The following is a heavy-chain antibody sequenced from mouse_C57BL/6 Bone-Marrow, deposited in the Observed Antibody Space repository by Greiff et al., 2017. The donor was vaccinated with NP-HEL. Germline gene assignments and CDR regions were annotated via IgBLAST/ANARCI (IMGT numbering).Heavy chain of an antibody. J-gene: IGHJ4*01. CDR1: GYTFTDHT. Sequence: VKLVESDAELVKPGASVKISCKVSGYTFTDHTIHWMKQRPEQGLEWIGYIYPRDGSTKYNEKFKGKATLTADKSSSTAYMQLNSLTSEDSAVYFCARRDYYGNWGGHYYAMDYWGQGTSVTVSS. V-gene: IGHV1-78*01. CDR3: ARRDYYGNWGGHYYAMDY. CDR2: IYPRDGST. D-gene: IGHD2-1*01.